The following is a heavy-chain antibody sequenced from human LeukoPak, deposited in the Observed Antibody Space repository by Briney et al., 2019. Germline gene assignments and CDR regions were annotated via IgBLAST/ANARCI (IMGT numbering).Heavy chain of an antibody. D-gene: IGHD6-6*01. CDR3: ARSRVRYSSSSVVDY. J-gene: IGHJ4*02. CDR2: INAGNGNT. CDR1: GYTFTSYA. V-gene: IGHV1-3*03. Sequence: GASVKVSCKASGYTFTSYAMHWVRQAPGQRLEWVGWINAGNGNTKYSQEFQGRVTITMDTSASTAYMELSSLRSEDMAVYYCARSRVRYSSSSVVDYWGQGTLVTVSS.